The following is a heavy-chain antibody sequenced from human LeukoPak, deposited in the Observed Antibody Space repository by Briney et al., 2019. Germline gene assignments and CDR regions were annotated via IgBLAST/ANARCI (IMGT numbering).Heavy chain of an antibody. J-gene: IGHJ5*02. CDR2: ISGSGHNT. CDR3: ARDRVRGYSGYLNWFDP. CDR1: GFTFSNYG. D-gene: IGHD5-12*01. Sequence: GGTLRLSCAASGFTFSNYGMNWVRQAPGKGLEWVSAISGSGHNTYYADSVKGRFTIPRDNSKNTLYLQMNSLRAEDTAVYYCARDRVRGYSGYLNWFDPWGQGTLVTVSS. V-gene: IGHV3-23*01.